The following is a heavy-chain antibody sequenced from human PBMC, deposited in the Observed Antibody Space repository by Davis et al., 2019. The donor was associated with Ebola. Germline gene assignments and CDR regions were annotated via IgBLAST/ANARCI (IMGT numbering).Heavy chain of an antibody. CDR1: GYTFTSYG. J-gene: IGHJ6*02. V-gene: IGHV1-18*01. D-gene: IGHD6-19*01. CDR3: ARGVGYSSGWYPYYYYYGMDV. Sequence: ASVKVSCKASGYTFTSYGISWVRQAPGQGLEWMGWISAYNGNTNYAQKLQGRVTMTRDTSTSTVYMELSSLRSEDTAVYYCARGVGYSSGWYPYYYYYGMDVWGQGTTVTVSS. CDR2: ISAYNGNT.